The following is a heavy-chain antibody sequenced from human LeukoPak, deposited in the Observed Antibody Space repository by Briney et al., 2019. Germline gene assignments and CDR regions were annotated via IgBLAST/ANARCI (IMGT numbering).Heavy chain of an antibody. J-gene: IGHJ4*02. Sequence: PSETLSLTCTVSGGSISSSSYYWGWIRQPPGKGLEWIGSIYYSGSTNYNPSFKSRVTMSVDTSKNQYSLKLSSVTAADTAIYYCARYLRDSGTYTFDHWGQGILVTVSS. V-gene: IGHV4-39*07. CDR3: ARYLRDSGTYTFDH. D-gene: IGHD1-1*01. CDR2: IYYSGST. CDR1: GGSISSSSYY.